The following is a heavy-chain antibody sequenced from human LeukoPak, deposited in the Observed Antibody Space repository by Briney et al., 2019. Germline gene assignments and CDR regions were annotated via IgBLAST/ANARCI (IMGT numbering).Heavy chain of an antibody. CDR3: ARGGPPGYYYDYYMDV. CDR2: INHSGST. CDR1: GGSFSGYY. Sequence: KPSETLSLTCAVYGGSFSGYYWSWIRQPPGKGLEWIGEINHSGSTNYNPSLKSRVTISVDTSKNQFSLKMSSVTAADTAVYFCARGGPPGYYYDYYMDVWGKGTTVTISS. J-gene: IGHJ6*03. V-gene: IGHV4-34*01.